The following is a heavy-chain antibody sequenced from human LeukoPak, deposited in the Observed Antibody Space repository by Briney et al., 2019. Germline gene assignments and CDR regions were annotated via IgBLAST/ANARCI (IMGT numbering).Heavy chain of an antibody. CDR3: ARVGGSGIVVVPAALNYFDY. D-gene: IGHD2-2*01. Sequence: PGMSPRLSCAASGFTFSSYAMHWVRQAPGKGLEWVAVISYDGSHKYYADSVKGRFIVSRDNSKNTLYLQMNSLRAEDTAVYYCARVGGSGIVVVPAALNYFDYWGQGTLVTVSS. V-gene: IGHV3-30-3*01. CDR2: ISYDGSHK. CDR1: GFTFSSYA. J-gene: IGHJ4*02.